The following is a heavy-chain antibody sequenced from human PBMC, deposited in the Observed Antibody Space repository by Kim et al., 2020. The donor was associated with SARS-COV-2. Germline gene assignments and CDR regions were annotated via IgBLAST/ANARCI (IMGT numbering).Heavy chain of an antibody. Sequence: GGSLRLSCAASGFTFSSYWMSWVRQAPGKGLEWVANIKQDGSEKYYVDSVKGRFTISRDNAKNSLYLQMNSLRAEDTAVYYCARDLAGNCGGDCYPFDYWGQGTLVTVSS. D-gene: IGHD2-21*01. J-gene: IGHJ4*02. CDR1: GFTFSSYW. CDR3: ARDLAGNCGGDCYPFDY. CDR2: IKQDGSEK. V-gene: IGHV3-7*01.